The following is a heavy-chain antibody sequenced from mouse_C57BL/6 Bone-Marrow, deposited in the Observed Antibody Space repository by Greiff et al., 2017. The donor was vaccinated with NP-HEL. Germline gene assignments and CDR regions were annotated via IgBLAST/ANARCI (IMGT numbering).Heavy chain of an antibody. J-gene: IGHJ2*01. D-gene: IGHD2-5*01. V-gene: IGHV1-19*01. CDR2: INPYNGGT. Sequence: VQLKQSGPVLVKPGASVKMSCKASGYTFTDYYMNWVKQSPGKSLEWIGVINPYNGGTSYNQKFKGKATLTVDKSSSTAYMELNSLTSEDSAVYYCAKDYSNSWGQGTTLTVSS. CDR1: GYTFTDYY. CDR3: AKDYSNS.